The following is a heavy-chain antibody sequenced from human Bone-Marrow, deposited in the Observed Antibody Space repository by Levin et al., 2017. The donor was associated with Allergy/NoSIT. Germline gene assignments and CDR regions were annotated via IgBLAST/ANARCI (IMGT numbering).Heavy chain of an antibody. CDR2: ISPKSGAT. J-gene: IGHJ6*03. D-gene: IGHD2-8*02. V-gene: IGHV1-2*06. CDR3: ARGYCTGGVCFYPYHYYMDV. Sequence: GESLKISCKASEYTFTDYYIHWVRQAPGQGLEWMGRISPKSGATNYAQKFQGRVNMTRDTSTSTAYMELSRLTSDDTAVYYCARGYCTGGVCFYPYHYYMDVWGNGTTVTASS. CDR1: EYTFTDYY.